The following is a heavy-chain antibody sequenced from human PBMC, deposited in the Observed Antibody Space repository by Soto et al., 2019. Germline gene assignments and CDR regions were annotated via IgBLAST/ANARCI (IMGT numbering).Heavy chain of an antibody. CDR3: ARDPNYYDSSGYPLRGYYYYGMDV. V-gene: IGHV1-2*04. D-gene: IGHD3-22*01. CDR1: GYTFTGYY. Sequence: ASVKVSCKASGYTFTGYYMHWVRQAPGQGLEWMGWINPNSGGTNYAQKFQGWVTMTRDTSISTAYMELSRLRSDDTAVYYCARDPNYYDSSGYPLRGYYYYGMDVWGQGTTVTVSS. CDR2: INPNSGGT. J-gene: IGHJ6*02.